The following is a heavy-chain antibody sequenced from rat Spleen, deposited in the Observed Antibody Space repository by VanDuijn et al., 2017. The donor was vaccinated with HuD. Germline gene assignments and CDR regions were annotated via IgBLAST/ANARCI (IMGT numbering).Heavy chain of an antibody. CDR1: GFTFSNYD. CDR3: ARGWYGTYYALYYFDY. V-gene: IGHV5S23*01. D-gene: IGHD1-12*02. J-gene: IGHJ2*01. CDR2: ISTGGGNT. Sequence: EVQLVESGGGLVQPGRSLKLSCAASGFTFSNYDMAWVRQAPTKGLEWVASISTGGGNTYYRDSVKGRFTSSRDNAKSTLYLQMYSLRSEDTATYYCARGWYGTYYALYYFDYWGQGVMVTVSS.